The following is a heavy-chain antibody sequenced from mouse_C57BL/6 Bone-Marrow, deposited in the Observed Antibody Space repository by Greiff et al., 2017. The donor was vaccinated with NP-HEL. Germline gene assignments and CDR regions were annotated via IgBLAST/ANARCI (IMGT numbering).Heavy chain of an antibody. CDR1: GYTFTSYW. CDR3: ARWGLLYYFDY. D-gene: IGHD1-1*01. Sequence: QVQLQQPGAELVKPGASVKLSCKASGYTFTSYWMHWVKQRPGQGLEWIGMIHPNSGSTNYYEKFKSKATLTVDKSSSTAYMQLSSLTSEDSAVYYCARWGLLYYFDYWGQGTTLTVSS. J-gene: IGHJ2*01. V-gene: IGHV1-64*01. CDR2: IHPNSGST.